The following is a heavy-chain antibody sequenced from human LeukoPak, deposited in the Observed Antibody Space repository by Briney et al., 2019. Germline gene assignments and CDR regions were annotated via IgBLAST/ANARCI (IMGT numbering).Heavy chain of an antibody. V-gene: IGHV4-4*07. CDR2: IYTSGST. J-gene: IGHJ4*02. D-gene: IGHD3-10*01. CDR1: GGSISSYY. Sequence: SETLSLTCSVPGGSISSYYWSSIRQPAGKGLEWIGRIYTSGSTNYNPSLKSRVTMSVDTSKNQFSLKLRSVTAADTAVYYCARVGYYYGSGLDYWGQGTLVTVSS. CDR3: ARVGYYYGSGLDY.